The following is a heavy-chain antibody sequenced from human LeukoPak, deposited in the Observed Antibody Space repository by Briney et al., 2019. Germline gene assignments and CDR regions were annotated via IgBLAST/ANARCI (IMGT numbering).Heavy chain of an antibody. CDR2: IYHSGST. Sequence: SETLSLTCTVSGGSISSGGYYWSWIRQPPGKGLEWIGYIYHSGSTNYNPSLKSRVTISVDTSKNQFSLKLNSVTAADTAVYYCARSSTHRFDPWGQGTLVTVSS. J-gene: IGHJ5*02. D-gene: IGHD2-15*01. CDR1: GGSISSGGYY. V-gene: IGHV4-61*08. CDR3: ARSSTHRFDP.